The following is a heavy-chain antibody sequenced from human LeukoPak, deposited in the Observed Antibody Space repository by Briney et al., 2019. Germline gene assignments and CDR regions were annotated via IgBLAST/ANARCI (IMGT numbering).Heavy chain of an antibody. CDR1: GGSISSYY. Sequence: SETLSLTCTVSGGSISSYYWSWIRQPPGKGLEWIGYINYSGSTNYNPSLKSRVIISVDTSKNQFSLKLSSVTAADTAVYYCARHRYSSSFNDAFDIWGQGTMVTVSS. CDR2: INYSGST. J-gene: IGHJ3*02. V-gene: IGHV4-59*08. CDR3: ARHRYSSSFNDAFDI. D-gene: IGHD6-13*01.